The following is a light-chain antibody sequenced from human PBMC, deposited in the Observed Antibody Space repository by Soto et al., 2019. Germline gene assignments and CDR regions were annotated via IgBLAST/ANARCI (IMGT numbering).Light chain of an antibody. J-gene: IGLJ1*01. V-gene: IGLV4-69*01. CDR2: LNSAGSH. CDR3: QTWGTGIQV. Sequence: QAVVTQSPSASASLGASVKLTCTLSSGHSSYAIAWHQQQPEKGPRYLMKLNSAGSHYKGGGIPDRFSGSSSGAERYLTISRLQSDDEADYYCQTWGTGIQVFGTGTKLTVL. CDR1: SGHSSYA.